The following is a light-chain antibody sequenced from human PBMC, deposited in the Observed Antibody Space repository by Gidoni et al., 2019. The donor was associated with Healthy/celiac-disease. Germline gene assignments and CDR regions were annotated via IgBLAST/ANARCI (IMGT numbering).Light chain of an antibody. CDR3: QQYNNWPPLT. CDR2: GAS. J-gene: IGKJ4*01. CDR1: QSVSSN. Sequence: EIVMTHSLATLSVSPGESATLSCRARQSVSSNLAWYQQKPGQAPRLLIYGASTRATGIPARFSGSASGTEFTITISSLQYEDFAVYYCQQYNNWPPLTFGGGTKVEIK. V-gene: IGKV3-15*01.